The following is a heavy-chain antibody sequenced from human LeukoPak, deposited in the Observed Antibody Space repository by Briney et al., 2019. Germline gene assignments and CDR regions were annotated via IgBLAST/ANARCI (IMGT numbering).Heavy chain of an antibody. CDR2: INHSGGT. Sequence: SETLSLTCAVYGGSFSGYYWSWIRQPPGKGLEWIGEINHSGGTNYNPSLKSRVTISVDTSKNQFSLKLSSVTAADTAVYYCATSGTGYPDAFDIWGQGTMVTVSS. CDR1: GGSFSGYY. D-gene: IGHD1-14*01. V-gene: IGHV4-34*01. CDR3: ATSGTGYPDAFDI. J-gene: IGHJ3*02.